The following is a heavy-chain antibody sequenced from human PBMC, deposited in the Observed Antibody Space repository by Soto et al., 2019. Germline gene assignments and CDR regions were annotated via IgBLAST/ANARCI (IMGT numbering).Heavy chain of an antibody. CDR3: ARTSYECITIFGVACDMDV. J-gene: IGHJ6*03. V-gene: IGHV3-21*01. Sequence: GGSLRLSCAASGFTFSSYSMNWVRQAPGKGLEWVSSISSSSSYIYYADSVKGRFTISRDNAKNSLYLQMNSLRAEDTAVYYCARTSYECITIFGVACDMDVWGKGTTVTVSS. CDR1: GFTFSSYS. D-gene: IGHD3-3*01. CDR2: ISSSSSYI.